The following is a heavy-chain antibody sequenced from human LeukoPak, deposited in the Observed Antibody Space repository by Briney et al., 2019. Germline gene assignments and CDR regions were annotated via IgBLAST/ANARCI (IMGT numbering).Heavy chain of an antibody. J-gene: IGHJ4*02. Sequence: PGRSLRLSCAPSGFIFDTYAMHWVRQAPGKGLGWVALISYDGGNENYADSVKGRFTISRDNAKNMLFLQMDSLRVDDTAVYYCARDPPFTSGWSQNFFDHWGQGTPVTVSS. CDR2: ISYDGGNE. CDR1: GFIFDTYA. CDR3: ARDPPFTSGWSQNFFDH. V-gene: IGHV3-30*14. D-gene: IGHD6-19*01.